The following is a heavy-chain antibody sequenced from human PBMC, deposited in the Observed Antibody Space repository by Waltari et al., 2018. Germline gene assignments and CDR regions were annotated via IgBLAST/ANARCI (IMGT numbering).Heavy chain of an antibody. Sequence: QVQLVESGGGVVQPGRSLRLSCAASGFSFSSHGLHWVRQAPGKGLEWVAVIWYDGNNKDYADSVKGRFTISRDNSNNTLYLEMDSLRPEDSAKYYCAKEITIFGVASFDYWGQGTLVTVSS. CDR2: IWYDGNNK. CDR3: AKEITIFGVASFDY. V-gene: IGHV3-30*18. CDR1: GFSFSSHG. D-gene: IGHD3-3*01. J-gene: IGHJ4*02.